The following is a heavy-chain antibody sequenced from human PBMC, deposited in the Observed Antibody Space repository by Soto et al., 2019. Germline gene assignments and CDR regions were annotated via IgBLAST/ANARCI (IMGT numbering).Heavy chain of an antibody. J-gene: IGHJ6*02. V-gene: IGHV1-69*01. D-gene: IGHD6-6*01. Sequence: QVQLVQSGAEVKKPGSSVKVSCKASGGTFSSYAISWVRQAPGQGLEWMGGIIPIFGTANYAQKFQGRVTITADESTSTAYMELSSLRSEDTAVYYCASSIAARSYDYYGMDVWGQGTTVTVSS. CDR3: ASSIAARSYDYYGMDV. CDR2: IIPIFGTA. CDR1: GGTFSSYA.